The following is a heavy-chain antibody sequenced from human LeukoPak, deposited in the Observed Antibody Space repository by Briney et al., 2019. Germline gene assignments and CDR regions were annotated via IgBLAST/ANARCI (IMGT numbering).Heavy chain of an antibody. CDR2: ITSSSSYI. D-gene: IGHD3-22*01. Sequence: GGSLRLSCAASGFTFSSYNMNWVRQAPGKGPEWVSSITSSSSYIYYADSVKGRFTISRDNAKNSLSLQVNSLSAEDTAVYYWARSRSGYYEDYWGQGTLVTVSS. V-gene: IGHV3-21*01. J-gene: IGHJ4*02. CDR3: ARSRSGYYEDY. CDR1: GFTFSSYN.